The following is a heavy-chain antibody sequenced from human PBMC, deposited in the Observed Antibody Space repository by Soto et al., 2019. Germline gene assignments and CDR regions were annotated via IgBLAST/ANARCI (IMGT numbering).Heavy chain of an antibody. CDR1: GFTFSSYS. CDR3: ASDSVLLRAAVPFDI. J-gene: IGHJ3*02. Sequence: GGSLRLSCAASGFTFSSYSMNWVRQAPGKGLEWVSSISSSSSYIYYADSVKGRFTISRDNAKNSLYLQMNSLRAEDTAVYYCASDSVLLRAAVPFDIWGQGTMVTVSS. CDR2: ISSSSSYI. V-gene: IGHV3-21*01. D-gene: IGHD2-8*01.